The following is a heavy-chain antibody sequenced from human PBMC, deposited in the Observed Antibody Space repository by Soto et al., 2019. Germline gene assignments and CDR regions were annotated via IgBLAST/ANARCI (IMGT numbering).Heavy chain of an antibody. CDR3: ATSVTTNAFDI. D-gene: IGHD4-17*01. J-gene: IGHJ3*02. Sequence: QVQLVESGGGVVQPGRSLRLSCAASGFTFSSYGMHWVRQALGKGLEWVAVISYDGSNKYYADSVKGRFTIPRDNSKNALYLHMNSLRAEDTAVYYCATSVTTNAFDIWGQGTMVTVSS. CDR1: GFTFSSYG. V-gene: IGHV3-30*03. CDR2: ISYDGSNK.